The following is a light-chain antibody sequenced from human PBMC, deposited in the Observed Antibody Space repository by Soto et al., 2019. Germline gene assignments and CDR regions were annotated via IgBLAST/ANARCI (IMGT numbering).Light chain of an antibody. V-gene: IGKV1-9*01. J-gene: IGKJ4*01. CDR3: QHLHSYPLT. CDR2: AAS. Sequence: DIQLTQSPSFLSASVGDRVTITCRASQGISSYLAWYQQIPGKAPKLLIYAASTLQSGVPSRFSGSGSGTEFTLTISSLQPEDFATYYCQHLHSYPLTFGGGTKVEIK. CDR1: QGISSY.